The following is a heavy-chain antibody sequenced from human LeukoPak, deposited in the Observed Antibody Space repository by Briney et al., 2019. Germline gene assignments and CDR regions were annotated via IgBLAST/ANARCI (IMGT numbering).Heavy chain of an antibody. CDR3: ARVFCSGDRYTKHYYYGMDV. V-gene: IGHV2-70*11. Sequence: QTLSLTCTVSGGSISSGGYYWSWIRQPPGKALEWLARIDWDDDKYYSTSLKTRLTISKDDPKNQVVLTMTNMDPVDTATYYCARVFCSGDRYTKHYYYGMDVWGQGTTVTVSS. D-gene: IGHD2-21*01. CDR1: GGSISSGGYY. J-gene: IGHJ6*02. CDR2: IDWDDDK.